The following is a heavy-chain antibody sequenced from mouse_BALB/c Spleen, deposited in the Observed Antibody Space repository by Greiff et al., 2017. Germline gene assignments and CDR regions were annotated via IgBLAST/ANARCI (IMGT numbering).Heavy chain of an antibody. CDR1: GFNIKDTY. D-gene: IGHD2-4*01. CDR2: IDPANGNT. J-gene: IGHJ4*01. CDR3: ARLLYYDYDGYAMDY. V-gene: IGHV14-3*02. Sequence: VQLQQSGAELVKPGASVKLSCTASGFNIKDTYMHWVKQRPEQGLEWIGRIDPANGNTKYDPKFQGKATITADTSSNTAYLQLSSLTSEDTAVYYCARLLYYDYDGYAMDYWGQGTSVTVSA.